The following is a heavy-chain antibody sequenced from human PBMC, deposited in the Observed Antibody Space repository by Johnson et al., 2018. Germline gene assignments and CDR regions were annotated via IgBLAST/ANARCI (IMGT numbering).Heavy chain of an antibody. J-gene: IGHJ6*03. V-gene: IGHV4-59*01. CDR1: GGSISSYY. Sequence: QVQLQESGPGLVKPSETLSLTCTVSGGSISSYYWSWIRQPPGKGLEWIGYIHYSGSTNYNPSLKSRVTISVETSKNQFSLKLSSVTAADTAVYYCAREYPYYYYMDVWGKGTTVTVSS. CDR3: AREYPYYYYMDV. CDR2: IHYSGST.